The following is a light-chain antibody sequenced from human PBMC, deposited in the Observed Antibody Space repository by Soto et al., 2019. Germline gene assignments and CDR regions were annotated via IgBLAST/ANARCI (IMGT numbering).Light chain of an antibody. CDR1: QSVSSSY. V-gene: IGKV3-15*01. CDR2: GAS. J-gene: IGKJ4*01. Sequence: EIVMTQSPATLSVSPGERATLSCRASQSVSSSYLAWYQQKPGQAPRLLISGASTRATGIPARFSGSGSGTEFTLTISSLQSEDFAVYYCQQYDNWPPLTFGGGTKVDIK. CDR3: QQYDNWPPLT.